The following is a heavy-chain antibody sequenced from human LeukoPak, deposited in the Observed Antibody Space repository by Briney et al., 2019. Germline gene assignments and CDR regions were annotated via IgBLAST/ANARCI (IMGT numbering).Heavy chain of an antibody. V-gene: IGHV3-53*01. CDR2: IYSGGST. D-gene: IGHD2-15*01. CDR3: EDGIRDCSGGSCIDY. Sequence: GGSLRVSCAATGFTVRSNYMSMVRQAPGKGLSWGSVIYSGGSTYYADSVTGRLTISRDNSRNTLYLQMNSLRAEDTFFFQAEDGIRDCSGGSCIDYWGQGTLVTVSS. J-gene: IGHJ4*02. CDR1: GFTVRSNY.